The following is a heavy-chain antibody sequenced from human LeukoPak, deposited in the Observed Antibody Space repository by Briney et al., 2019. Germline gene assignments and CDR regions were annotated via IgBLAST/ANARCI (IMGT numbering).Heavy chain of an antibody. CDR1: GYTLTELS. CDR3: ARDRVALTIFGVVNAYYYYYGMDV. V-gene: IGHV1-46*01. J-gene: IGHJ6*02. CDR2: INPSGGST. D-gene: IGHD3-3*01. Sequence: ASVKVSCKVSGYTLTELSMHWVRQAPGLGLEWMGIINPSGGSTSYAQKFQGRVTMTRDTSTSTVYMELSSLRSEDTAVYYCARDRVALTIFGVVNAYYYYYGMDVWGQGTTVTVSS.